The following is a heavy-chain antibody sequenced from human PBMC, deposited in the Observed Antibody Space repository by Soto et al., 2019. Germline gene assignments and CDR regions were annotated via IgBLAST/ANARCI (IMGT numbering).Heavy chain of an antibody. CDR2: IYFTGNT. Sequence: AETMSLTCAVSGGTISSYYWGWVRRPPGKGLEGVVTIYFTGNTYYTPSLKSRLTMSIDTSKNEFSLRLNSVTAADTAVYYCAGQTFTIAAASYGRSNWFDPWGPGTLVTVSS. CDR3: AGQTFTIAAASYGRSNWFDP. V-gene: IGHV4-39*01. CDR1: GGTISSYY. D-gene: IGHD6-25*01. J-gene: IGHJ5*02.